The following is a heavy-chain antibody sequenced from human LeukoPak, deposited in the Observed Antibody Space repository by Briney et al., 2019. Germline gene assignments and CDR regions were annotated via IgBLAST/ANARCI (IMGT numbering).Heavy chain of an antibody. CDR2: IYHSGTT. D-gene: IGHD6-13*01. J-gene: IGHJ3*02. V-gene: IGHV4-4*02. CDR3: ARAQWAQTNSSSWYRDAFDI. Sequence: PSETLSLTCAVSGGSISSSNWWSWVRQPPGKGLEWIGEIYHSGTTNYNPSLKSRVTISVDKSKNQFSLKLSSVTAADTAVYYCARAQWAQTNSSSWYRDAFDIWGQGTMVTVSS. CDR1: GGSISSSNW.